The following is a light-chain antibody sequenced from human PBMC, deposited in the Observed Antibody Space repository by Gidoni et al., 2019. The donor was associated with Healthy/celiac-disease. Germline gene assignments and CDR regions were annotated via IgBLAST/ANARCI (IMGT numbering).Light chain of an antibody. Sequence: DIQMTQSPSPLSASVGDRVTITFRASQSISSWLAWYQQKPGKAPKLLIYKASSLESGVPSRFSGSGSGTEFTLTISSLQPDDCATYYCQQYNSYPLTFXGXTKVEIK. CDR2: KAS. J-gene: IGKJ4*01. V-gene: IGKV1-5*03. CDR3: QQYNSYPLT. CDR1: QSISSW.